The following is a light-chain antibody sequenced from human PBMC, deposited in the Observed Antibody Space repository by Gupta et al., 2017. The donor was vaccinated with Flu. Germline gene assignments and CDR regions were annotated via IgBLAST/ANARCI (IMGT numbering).Light chain of an antibody. V-gene: IGKV3-15*01. CDR1: QSVTSN. CDR3: QQYNNWPRT. Sequence: EIVMTQSPATLSVSPGERATLSCRASQSVTSNLAWYQQRPGQAPRLLISGASTRATGIPARFSGSGSGTEFTLTISSLQFEDFAVYYCQQYNNWPRTFGRGTEVEIK. CDR2: GAS. J-gene: IGKJ1*01.